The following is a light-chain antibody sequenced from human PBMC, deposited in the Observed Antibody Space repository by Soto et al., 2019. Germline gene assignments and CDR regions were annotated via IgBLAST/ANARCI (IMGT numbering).Light chain of an antibody. CDR1: QTISSNY. Sequence: EIVLTQSPGTLSVSPGERATLSCRASQTISSNYLAWYQQKPGQAPSLLIYGTSSRATGIPDRFSGSGSGTDFTLTISSLDPQDSAIYFCHHYGIWTFGQGTKVEIK. V-gene: IGKV3-20*01. CDR2: GTS. CDR3: HHYGIWT. J-gene: IGKJ1*01.